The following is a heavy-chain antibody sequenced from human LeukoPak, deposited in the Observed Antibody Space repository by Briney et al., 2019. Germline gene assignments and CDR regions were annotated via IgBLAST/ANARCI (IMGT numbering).Heavy chain of an antibody. CDR2: INPGGSSI. D-gene: IGHD3-10*01. J-gene: IGHJ4*02. Sequence: GGSLRLSCAASGFTFSSYWMHWVRQVPGKGLVWVARINPGGSSITYADSVKGRFTISRDNAKNSLYLQMNSLRAEDTAVYYCAREYYYGSGRPTFDYWGQGTLVTVSS. V-gene: IGHV3-74*01. CDR1: GFTFSSYW. CDR3: AREYYYGSGRPTFDY.